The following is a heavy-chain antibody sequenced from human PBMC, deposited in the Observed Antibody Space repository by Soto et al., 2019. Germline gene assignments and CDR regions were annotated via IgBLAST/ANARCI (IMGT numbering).Heavy chain of an antibody. J-gene: IGHJ4*02. CDR1: GFTFSSYG. V-gene: IGHV3-30*18. Sequence: QVQLVASGGGVVQPGKPLRLSCEVSGFTFSSYGMYWVREAPGKGLQWVALVCSDGSNKFYADSVKGRFPVFRDNSKNTLYLQLNSLMPDDTAVYFCAKDLGARTYSYGYLVGFVASWGQGRLVTCSS. D-gene: IGHD5-18*01. CDR3: AKDLGARTYSYGYLVGFVAS. CDR2: VCSDGSNK.